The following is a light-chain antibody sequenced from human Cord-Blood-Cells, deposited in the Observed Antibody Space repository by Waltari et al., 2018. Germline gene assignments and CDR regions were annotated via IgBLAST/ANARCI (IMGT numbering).Light chain of an antibody. CDR1: SSDVGGYNY. J-gene: IGLJ3*02. CDR3: SSYTSSSTWV. V-gene: IGLV2-14*03. CDR2: DVS. Sequence: QSALTQPASVSGSPGPSITISCTGTSSDVGGYNYVSWYQQHPGKAPKLLIYDVSNLPSGVCNRFSGSKSGNTASLTISGLQAEDEADYYCSSYTSSSTWVFGGGTKLTVL.